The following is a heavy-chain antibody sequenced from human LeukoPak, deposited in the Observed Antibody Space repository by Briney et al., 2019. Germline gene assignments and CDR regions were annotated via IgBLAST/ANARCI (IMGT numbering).Heavy chain of an antibody. V-gene: IGHV4-34*01. J-gene: IGHJ4*02. CDR1: GESFSGYY. CDR2: INHGGST. CDR3: ARAREAVAIDY. D-gene: IGHD6-19*01. Sequence: SETLSLTCAVYGESFSGYYWTWIRQPPGKGLQWIGDINHGGSTNYNPSLKSRVTMSVDTSKNQFSLRLRSVTAADAAVYYCARAREAVAIDYWGQGTLVTVSS.